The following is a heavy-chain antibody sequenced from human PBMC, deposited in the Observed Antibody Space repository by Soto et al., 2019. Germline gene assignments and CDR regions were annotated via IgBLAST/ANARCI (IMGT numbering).Heavy chain of an antibody. Sequence: ASVKVSCKASGYPFAAYSIHWVRQAPGQGLEWMGWINPYSADTNYAQKFQGRVTMTRDTSIRTAYMEVSSLRSDVTAMYYCARTRNTNEGDYWGQGTLVTVSS. J-gene: IGHJ4*02. D-gene: IGHD3-16*01. CDR3: ARTRNTNEGDY. CDR2: INPYSADT. V-gene: IGHV1-2*02. CDR1: GYPFAAYS.